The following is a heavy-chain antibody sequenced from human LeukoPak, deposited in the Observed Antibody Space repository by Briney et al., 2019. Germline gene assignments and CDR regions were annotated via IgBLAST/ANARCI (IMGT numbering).Heavy chain of an antibody. CDR3: ARGGYLTGYPPCGMDV. D-gene: IGHD3-9*01. J-gene: IGHJ6*02. CDR2: INWNGGST. CDR1: GFTFDDYG. Sequence: GGSLRLSCAASGFTFDDYGMSWVRQAPGKGLEWVSGINWNGGSTGYADSVKGRFTISRDNAKNSLYLQMNSLRAEDTALYHCARGGYLTGYPPCGMDVWGQGTTVTVSS. V-gene: IGHV3-20*01.